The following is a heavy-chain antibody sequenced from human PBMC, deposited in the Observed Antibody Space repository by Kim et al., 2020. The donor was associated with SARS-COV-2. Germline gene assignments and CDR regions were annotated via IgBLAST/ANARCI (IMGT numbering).Heavy chain of an antibody. CDR1: GGTFSSYA. Sequence: SVKVSCKASGGTFSSYAISWVRQTPGQGLEWMGGIIPIFGTANYAQKFQGRVTITADESTSTAYMELSSLRSEDTAVYYCARKRGEASDTYYDFWSGYYRENYYYYYGMDVWGQGTTVTVSS. D-gene: IGHD3-3*01. CDR2: IIPIFGTA. CDR3: ARKRGEASDTYYDFWSGYYRENYYYYYGMDV. J-gene: IGHJ6*02. V-gene: IGHV1-69*13.